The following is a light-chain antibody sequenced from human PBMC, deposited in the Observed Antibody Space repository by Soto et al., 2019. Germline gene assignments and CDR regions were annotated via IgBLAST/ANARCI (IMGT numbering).Light chain of an antibody. CDR2: AAS. Sequence: EIVLTQSPGTLSLSPGERATLSCTASQSVAGNFLAWYQQRPGQAPRLLISAASSRATAIPDRFSGSGSGTEFTLTISRLEPDDSAAYFCQQYGNSPLTFGPGTKLNIK. CDR3: QQYGNSPLT. CDR1: QSVAGNF. V-gene: IGKV3-20*01. J-gene: IGKJ3*01.